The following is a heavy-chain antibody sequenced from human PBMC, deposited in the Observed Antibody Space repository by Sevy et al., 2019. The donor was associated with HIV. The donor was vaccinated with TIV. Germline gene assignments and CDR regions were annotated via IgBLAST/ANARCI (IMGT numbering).Heavy chain of an antibody. Sequence: GGSLRLSCAASAFTFSTYAMHWVRQAPGKGLEWVAVVSYDGGNRHYADSVKGRFTISRDNAKNSLYLHMHSLRAEDTAVYYCARAYYKFCGGDCYLDYWGQGTLVTVSS. J-gene: IGHJ4*02. D-gene: IGHD2-21*02. V-gene: IGHV3-30*03. CDR3: ARAYYKFCGGDCYLDY. CDR1: AFTFSTYA. CDR2: VSYDGGNR.